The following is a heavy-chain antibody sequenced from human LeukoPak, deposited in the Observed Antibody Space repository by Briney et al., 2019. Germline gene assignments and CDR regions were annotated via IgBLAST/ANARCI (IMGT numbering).Heavy chain of an antibody. CDR3: ARVRDYSNSPFNWFDA. J-gene: IGHJ5*02. V-gene: IGHV1-2*02. Sequence: ASVKVSCKASGYTFTGYYMHWVRQAPGQGLEWMGWINPNSGGTNYAQKFQGRVTMTRDTSISTVYLEVNRLKPDDTAVYFCARVRDYSNSPFNWFDAWGQGTLVIVSS. CDR2: INPNSGGT. D-gene: IGHD6-6*01. CDR1: GYTFTGYY.